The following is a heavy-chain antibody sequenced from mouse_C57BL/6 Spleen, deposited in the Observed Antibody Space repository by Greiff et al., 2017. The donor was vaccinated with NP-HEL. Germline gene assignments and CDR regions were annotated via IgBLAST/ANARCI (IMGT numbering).Heavy chain of an antibody. D-gene: IGHD3-2*01. Sequence: QVQLQQSGPELVKPGASVKISCKASGYAFSSSWMNWVKQRPGKGLEWIGRIYPGDGDTNYNGKFKGKATLTADKSSSTAYMQLSSLTSEDSAVYFCARKDMGFDYWGQGTTLTVSS. CDR2: IYPGDGDT. CDR3: ARKDMGFDY. V-gene: IGHV1-82*01. J-gene: IGHJ2*01. CDR1: GYAFSSSW.